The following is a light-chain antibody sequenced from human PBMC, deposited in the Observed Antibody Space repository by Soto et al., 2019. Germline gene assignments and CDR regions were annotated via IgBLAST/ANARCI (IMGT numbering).Light chain of an antibody. Sequence: LTQPHFVSESPGKTVTISCTRSSGSIASNYVQWYQQRPGSAPTPVIYEDNERPSGVPDRFSGSIDSSSNSASLTISGLKTDDEADYYCQSYHSGNVVFGGGTKLTVL. CDR3: QSYHSGNVV. CDR2: EDN. CDR1: SGSIASNY. V-gene: IGLV6-57*04. J-gene: IGLJ2*01.